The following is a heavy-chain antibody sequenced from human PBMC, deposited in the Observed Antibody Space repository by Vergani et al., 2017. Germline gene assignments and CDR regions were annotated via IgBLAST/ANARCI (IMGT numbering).Heavy chain of an antibody. CDR2: IRSDESRR. Sequence: QVQLVESGGGVVQPGGSLRLSCAASGFTFNSYSMHWVRQAPGKGLEWVASIRSDESRRYYGDSMEGPFTISRDNSKNTLYLQMKSLRPEDTAVYYCAKEGGGYCSGGTCYPEYWGQGILVTVSS. D-gene: IGHD2-15*01. J-gene: IGHJ4*02. CDR1: GFTFNSYS. CDR3: AKEGGGYCSGGTCYPEY. V-gene: IGHV3-30*02.